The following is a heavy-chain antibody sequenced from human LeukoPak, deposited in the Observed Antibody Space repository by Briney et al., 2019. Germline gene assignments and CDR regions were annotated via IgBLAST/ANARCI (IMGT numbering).Heavy chain of an antibody. Sequence: SETLSLSCTLSGGSISSASYYWGWIRQSPGKGLEWIGSIYYSGSTYDNPSLKSRVTMSVDTSKKQFSLKLSSVTAADTAVYYCARLYYDSSGYYWFDPWGQGTLVTVSS. V-gene: IGHV4-39*01. CDR1: GGSISSASYY. CDR3: ARLYYDSSGYYWFDP. D-gene: IGHD3-22*01. J-gene: IGHJ5*02. CDR2: IYYSGST.